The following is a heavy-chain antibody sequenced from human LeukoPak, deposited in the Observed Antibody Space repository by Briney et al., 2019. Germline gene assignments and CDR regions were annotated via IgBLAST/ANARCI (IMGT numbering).Heavy chain of an antibody. CDR1: GFTFSSYA. CDR2: ISGSGGST. CDR3: ARGTLLRFLEWLLEGDY. J-gene: IGHJ4*02. V-gene: IGHV3-23*01. D-gene: IGHD3-3*01. Sequence: SGGSLRLSCAASGFTFSSYAMSWVRQAPGKGLEWVSAISGSGGSTYYADSVKGRFTISRDNSKNTLYLQMNSLRAEDTAVYYCARGTLLRFLEWLLEGDYWGQGTLVTVSS.